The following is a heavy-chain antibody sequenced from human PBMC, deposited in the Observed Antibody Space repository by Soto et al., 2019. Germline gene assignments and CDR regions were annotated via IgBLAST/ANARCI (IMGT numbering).Heavy chain of an antibody. CDR2: IYYSGST. CDR1: GGSVSSGSYY. J-gene: IGHJ6*02. CDR3: ARERGWYYYDSSGGGGMDV. V-gene: IGHV4-61*01. D-gene: IGHD3-22*01. Sequence: LTCTVSGGSVSSGSYYWSWIRQPPGKGLEWIGYIYYSGSTNYNPSLKSRVTISVDTSKNQFSLKLSSVTAADTAVYYCARERGWYYYDSSGGGGMDVWGQGTTVTVSS.